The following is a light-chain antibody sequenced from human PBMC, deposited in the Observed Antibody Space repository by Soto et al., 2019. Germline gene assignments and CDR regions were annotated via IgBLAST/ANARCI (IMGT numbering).Light chain of an antibody. J-gene: IGLJ3*02. CDR1: TGAVTSNYY. CDR2: ATS. V-gene: IGLV7-43*01. Sequence: QTVVTQEPSLTVSPGGTVTLTCASSTGAVTSNYYPNWFQQKPGQAPRALIYATSNKHSWTPARFSDALLGGKAALTVSDVHPENRAQSFSLLYCGDAHLWVFGGGTKLTVL. CDR3: LLYCGDAHLWV.